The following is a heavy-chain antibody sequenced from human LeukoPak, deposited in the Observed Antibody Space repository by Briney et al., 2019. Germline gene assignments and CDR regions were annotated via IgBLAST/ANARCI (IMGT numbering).Heavy chain of an antibody. V-gene: IGHV3-74*01. J-gene: IGHJ4*02. Sequence: GGSLRLSCAASGFTFSSYWMHWVRQAPGKGLVWVSRINSDGSSTSYADSVKGRFTISRDDAKNTLDLQMNSLRAEDTAVYYCAREGYDSSGYYKTDYWGQGTLVTVSS. CDR3: AREGYDSSGYYKTDY. CDR2: INSDGSST. D-gene: IGHD3-22*01. CDR1: GFTFSSYW.